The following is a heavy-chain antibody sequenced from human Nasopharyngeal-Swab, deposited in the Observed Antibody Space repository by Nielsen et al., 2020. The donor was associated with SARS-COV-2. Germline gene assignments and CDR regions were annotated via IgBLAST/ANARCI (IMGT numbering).Heavy chain of an antibody. J-gene: IGHJ4*02. CDR2: ISSSASMR. D-gene: IGHD1-26*01. Sequence: GGSLKLSCVASGFAFGDHYMSWIRQAPGKGLEWISYISSSASMRDFADSVKGRFAISRDNIKNSLYLQMNSLRAEDTAVYYCVRHRGATTEIFDYWGQGTLVTVSS. CDR3: VRHRGATTEIFDY. V-gene: IGHV3-11*01. CDR1: GFAFGDHY.